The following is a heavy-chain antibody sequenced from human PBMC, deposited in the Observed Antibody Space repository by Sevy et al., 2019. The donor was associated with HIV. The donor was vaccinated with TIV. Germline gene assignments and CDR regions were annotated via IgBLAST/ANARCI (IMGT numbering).Heavy chain of an antibody. D-gene: IGHD4-17*01. CDR3: ARSVRGDYAGGFDS. J-gene: IGHJ5*01. Sequence: SDTLSLTCSVSGGSIRSTSYYWGWIRQPPGKGLEWIASFDYAGTTYYTPALKSRVTISGDMSKNQFSLKLKSVTVAATAFYYCARSVRGDYAGGFDSWGQGTLVTVSS. CDR2: FDYAGTT. V-gene: IGHV4-39*01. CDR1: GGSIRSTSYY.